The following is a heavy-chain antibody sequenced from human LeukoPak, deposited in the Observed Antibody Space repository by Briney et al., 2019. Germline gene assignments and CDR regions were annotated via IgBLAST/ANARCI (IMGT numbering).Heavy chain of an antibody. CDR3: ARYYGSGNYFDY. D-gene: IGHD3-10*01. CDR1: GGSFSGYY. V-gene: IGHV3-74*01. Sequence: QTSETLSLTCAVYGGSFSGYYWSWVRQAPGKGLVWVSRINSDGYSISYADSVKGRFTISRDNAKNTLYLLNSLRAEDTAVYYCARYYGSGNYFDYWGQGTLVTVSS. J-gene: IGHJ4*02. CDR2: INSDGYSI.